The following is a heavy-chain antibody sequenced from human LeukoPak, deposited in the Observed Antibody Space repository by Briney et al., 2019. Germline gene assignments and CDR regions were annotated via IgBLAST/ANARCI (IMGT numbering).Heavy chain of an antibody. CDR1: GFTFSSYG. Sequence: GGSLRLSCAASGFTFSSYGMSWVRQAPGKGLEWVSAISGSGGSTYYADSVKGRFTISRDNAKNSLYLQMNSLRAEDMALYYCAKGDTAMVSYMDVWGKGTTVTVSS. V-gene: IGHV3-23*01. J-gene: IGHJ6*03. D-gene: IGHD5-18*01. CDR2: ISGSGGST. CDR3: AKGDTAMVSYMDV.